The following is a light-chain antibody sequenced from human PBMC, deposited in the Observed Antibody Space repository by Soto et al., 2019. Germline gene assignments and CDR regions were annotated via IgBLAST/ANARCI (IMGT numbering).Light chain of an antibody. CDR3: LLYMGGGISM. Sequence: QTVVTQEPSFSVSPGGTVTLTCGLSSGSVSTGYYPGWYQQTPGQAPRTLIYNTNTRSSGVPHRFSGSILGNKAALTITGAQADDESDYYCLLYMGGGISMFGGGTQLTVL. CDR1: SGSVSTGYY. CDR2: NTN. V-gene: IGLV8-61*01. J-gene: IGLJ3*02.